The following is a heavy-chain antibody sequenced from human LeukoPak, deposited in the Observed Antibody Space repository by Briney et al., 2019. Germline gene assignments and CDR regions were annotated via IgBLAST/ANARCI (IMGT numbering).Heavy chain of an antibody. V-gene: IGHV3-21*01. CDR2: ISSSSSYI. Sequence: GGSLRLSCVGTGFTFSTYRMNWVRQAPGKGPEWVSSISSSSSYIYYADSVKGRITISRDNAKNSLYLQMNSLRVEDTAVYYCARDKDVYFDYWGQGTLVTVSS. CDR3: ARDKDVYFDY. CDR1: GFTFSTYR. J-gene: IGHJ4*02.